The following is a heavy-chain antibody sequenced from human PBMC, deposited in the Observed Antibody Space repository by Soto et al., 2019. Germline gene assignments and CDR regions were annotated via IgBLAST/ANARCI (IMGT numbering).Heavy chain of an antibody. Sequence: QVHLVQSGAEVKKPGASVKVSCKASGYTFTGYYIHWVRQAPGQGLEWMGWINPKSGGANIAQKFQGWVTMTRHTSISTTYMELSNLRSNDTAVYYCARDYYDGSASYGIEFWGQGTMVTVTS. CDR1: GYTFTGYY. J-gene: IGHJ3*01. CDR3: ARDYYDGSASYGIEF. CDR2: INPKSGGA. V-gene: IGHV1-2*04. D-gene: IGHD3-16*01.